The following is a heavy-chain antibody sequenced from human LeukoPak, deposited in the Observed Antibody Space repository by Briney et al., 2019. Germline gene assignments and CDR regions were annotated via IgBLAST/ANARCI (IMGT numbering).Heavy chain of an antibody. CDR3: ARELFGSGSCPDG. CDR1: GFTFSYYA. Sequence: PGRSLRLSCSASGFTFSYYAIHWVRQAPGKGLEWVALIRSDGSNKYYADSVKGRITISRDNSKNTVYLQMYSLRAEDTAVYYCARELFGSGSCPDGWGQGTLVTVSS. J-gene: IGHJ4*02. CDR2: IRSDGSNK. D-gene: IGHD3-10*01. V-gene: IGHV3-33*01.